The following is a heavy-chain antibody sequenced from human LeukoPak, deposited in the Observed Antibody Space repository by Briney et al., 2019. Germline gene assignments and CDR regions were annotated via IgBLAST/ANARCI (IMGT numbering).Heavy chain of an antibody. CDR2: IYPGDSDT. V-gene: IGHV5-51*01. CDR3: ARLCSGGSCSYDAFDI. Sequence: GESPKISCKGSGYSFTSYCIGCVRQMPPKGLQGMGIIYPGDSDTKYSPSFQGQVTISADKSISTAYLKWSSLKASDTAMYYCARLCSGGSCSYDAFDIWGQGKMVTVSS. J-gene: IGHJ3*02. CDR1: GYSFTSYC. D-gene: IGHD2-15*01.